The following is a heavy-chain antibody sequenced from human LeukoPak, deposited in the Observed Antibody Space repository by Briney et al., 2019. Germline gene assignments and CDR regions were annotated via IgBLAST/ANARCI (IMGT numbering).Heavy chain of an antibody. D-gene: IGHD6-13*01. CDR2: ISSSSSTI. J-gene: IGHJ5*02. V-gene: IGHV3-48*01. CDR3: AKERGTGYSSSWYSWFDP. CDR1: GFTFSSYS. Sequence: PGGSLRLSCAASGFTFSSYSMNWVRQAPGKGLEWVSYISSSSSTIYYANSVKGRFTLSRDNSKDTLYLQMNNLRVDDTAVYYCAKERGTGYSSSWYSWFDPWGQGTLVTVSS.